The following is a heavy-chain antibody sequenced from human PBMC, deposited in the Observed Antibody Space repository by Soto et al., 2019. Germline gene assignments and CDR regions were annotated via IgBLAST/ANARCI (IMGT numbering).Heavy chain of an antibody. CDR1: GGSFSGYY. Sequence: QVQLQQWGAGLLKPSETLSLTCAVYGGSFSGYYWSWIRQPPGKGLEWIGEINHSGSTNYNPSLKSRVTISVATSKNQFSLRLSSVTAADTAVYYCARGRGRDYGMDVWGQGTTVTVSS. V-gene: IGHV4-34*01. J-gene: IGHJ6*02. D-gene: IGHD2-15*01. CDR3: ARGRGRDYGMDV. CDR2: INHSGST.